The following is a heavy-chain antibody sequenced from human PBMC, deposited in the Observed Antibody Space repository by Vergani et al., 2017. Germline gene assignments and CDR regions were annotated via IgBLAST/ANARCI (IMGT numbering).Heavy chain of an antibody. V-gene: IGHV3-23*01. CDR1: GFTFSSYA. CDR2: ISGSGGST. J-gene: IGHJ4*02. CDR3: AKTGPSTYYDFWSGYSYYFDY. D-gene: IGHD3-3*01. Sequence: EVQLLESGGGLVQPGGSLRLSCAASGFTFSSYAMSWVRQAPGKGLEWVSAISGSGGSTYYADSVKGRFTISRDNSKNTLYLQMNSLRAEDTAVYYCAKTGPSTYYDFWSGYSYYFDYWGQGTLVTVSS.